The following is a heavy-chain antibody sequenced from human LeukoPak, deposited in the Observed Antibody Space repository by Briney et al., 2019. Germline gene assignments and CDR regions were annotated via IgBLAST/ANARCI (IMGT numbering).Heavy chain of an antibody. D-gene: IGHD3-22*01. J-gene: IGHJ4*02. CDR1: GVSFSGYY. CDR2: INHSAST. CDR3: ARGLNYYDNSDHYYLDY. V-gene: IGHV4-34*01. Sequence: SETLSLTCAVYGVSFSGYYWIWIRQPPGKGLEWIGEINHSASTNYNPSLKSRVTISVDTSRNQFSLKLSSVTAADTAVYYCARGLNYYDNSDHYYLDYWGQGTLVTVS.